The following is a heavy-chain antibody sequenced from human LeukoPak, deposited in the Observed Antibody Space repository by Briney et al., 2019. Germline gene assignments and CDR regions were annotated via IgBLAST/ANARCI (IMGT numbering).Heavy chain of an antibody. V-gene: IGHV4-4*07. D-gene: IGHD3-22*01. Sequence: PSETLSLTCTVSGVSISTYYWTWIRQPAGKGLEWIGRTYPSGNTNYNPSLKSRVTMSVDTSKNQFSLKLSSVTAADTAVYYCARSRETYYYESSGYFPNWFDPWGQGTLVTVSS. CDR1: GVSISTYY. CDR3: ARSRETYYYESSGYFPNWFDP. J-gene: IGHJ5*02. CDR2: TYPSGNT.